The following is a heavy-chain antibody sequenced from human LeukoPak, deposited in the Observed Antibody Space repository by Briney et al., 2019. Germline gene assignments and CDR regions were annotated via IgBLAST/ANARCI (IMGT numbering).Heavy chain of an antibody. D-gene: IGHD6-6*01. J-gene: IGHJ6*02. Sequence: GGSLRLSCAASGLTFSVYGMSWVRQAPGKGLEWVSVIYSGGSTYYADSVKGRFTISRDNSKNTLYLQMNSLRAEDTAVYYCAREVAARPGADYYYYGMDVWGQGTTVTVSS. CDR2: IYSGGST. V-gene: IGHV3-66*01. CDR3: AREVAARPGADYYYYGMDV. CDR1: GLTFSVYG.